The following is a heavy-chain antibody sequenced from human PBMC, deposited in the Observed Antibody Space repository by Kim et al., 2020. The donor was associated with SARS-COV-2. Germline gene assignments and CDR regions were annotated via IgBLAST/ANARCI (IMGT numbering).Heavy chain of an antibody. J-gene: IGHJ4*02. V-gene: IGHV3-30*02. CDR3: AKVHYYDSSGYLDY. D-gene: IGHD3-22*01. Sequence: ADSGNARFIISRDNAKNTLFLQMNSLRDEDTAVYYCAKVHYYDSSGYLDYWGQGTLVTVSS.